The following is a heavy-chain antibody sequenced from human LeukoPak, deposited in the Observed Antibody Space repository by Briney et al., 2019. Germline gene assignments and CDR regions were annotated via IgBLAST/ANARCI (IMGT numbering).Heavy chain of an antibody. CDR2: ISGSGGST. Sequence: GSLRLSCAASGFTFSSYAMSWVRQAPGKGLEWVSAISGSGGSTYYADSVKGRFTISRDNSKNTLYLQMNSLRAEDTAVYYCAKLFGELTMVRGVIHFDYWGQGTLVTVSS. CDR3: AKLFGELTMVRGVIHFDY. CDR1: GFTFSSYA. D-gene: IGHD3-10*01. J-gene: IGHJ4*02. V-gene: IGHV3-23*01.